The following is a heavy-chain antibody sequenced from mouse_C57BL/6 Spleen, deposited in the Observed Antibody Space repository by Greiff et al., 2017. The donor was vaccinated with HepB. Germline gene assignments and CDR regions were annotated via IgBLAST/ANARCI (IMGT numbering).Heavy chain of an antibody. D-gene: IGHD2-2*01. CDR3: ARYGVGYDGGAMDY. J-gene: IGHJ4*01. CDR2: IRNKANGYTT. V-gene: IGHV7-3*01. CDR1: GFTFTDYY. Sequence: EVNLVESGGGLVQPGGSLSLSCAASGFTFTDYYMSWVRQPPGKALEWLGFIRNKANGYTTEYSASVKGRFTISRDNSQSILYLQMNALRAEDSATYYCARYGVGYDGGAMDYWGQGTSVTVSS.